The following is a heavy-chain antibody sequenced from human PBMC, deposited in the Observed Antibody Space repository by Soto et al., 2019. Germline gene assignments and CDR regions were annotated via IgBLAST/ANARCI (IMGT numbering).Heavy chain of an antibody. D-gene: IGHD3-22*01. CDR3: ARAQSGDSSGYSIDY. V-gene: IGHV1-69*13. J-gene: IGHJ4*02. CDR1: GGTFSSYA. CDR2: IIPIFGTA. Sequence: GASVKVSCKASGGTFSSYAISWVRPAPLQGLEWMVGIIPIFGTANYAQKFQGRVTITADESTSTAYMELSSLRYEDTAVYYCARAQSGDSSGYSIDYWAQGTLVTVSS.